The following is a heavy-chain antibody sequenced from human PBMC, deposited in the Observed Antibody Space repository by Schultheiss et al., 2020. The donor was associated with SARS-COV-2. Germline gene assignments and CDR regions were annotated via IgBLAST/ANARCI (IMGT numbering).Heavy chain of an antibody. CDR2: IYYSGST. Sequence: SETLSLTCTVSGGSVSSGSYYWSWIRQPPGKGLEWIGYIYYSGSTNYNPSLKSRVTISVDTSKNQFSLKLSSVTAADTAVYYCARATKYYDFWSGYYRDYYYGMDVWGQGTTVTVSS. CDR1: GGSVSSGSYY. D-gene: IGHD3-3*01. V-gene: IGHV4-61*01. CDR3: ARATKYYDFWSGYYRDYYYGMDV. J-gene: IGHJ6*02.